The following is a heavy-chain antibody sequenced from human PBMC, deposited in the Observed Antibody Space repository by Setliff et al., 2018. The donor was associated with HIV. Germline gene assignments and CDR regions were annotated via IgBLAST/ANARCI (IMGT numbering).Heavy chain of an antibody. Sequence: SETLSLTCTVSGGSISGTTYYWGWIRQPPGKGLEWIGSFHYSGSTSYNPSLKSRVAISVDTSKSQFSLKMTSVTAADTAVYYCARGLSVYSYANVYYYHGMDVWGQGTTVTVSS. V-gene: IGHV4-39*01. D-gene: IGHD5-18*01. J-gene: IGHJ6*02. CDR1: GGSISGTTYY. CDR2: FHYSGST. CDR3: ARGLSVYSYANVYYYHGMDV.